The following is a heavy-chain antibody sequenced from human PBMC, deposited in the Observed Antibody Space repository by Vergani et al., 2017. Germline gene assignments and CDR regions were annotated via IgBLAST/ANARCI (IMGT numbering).Heavy chain of an antibody. CDR2: INHSGST. Sequence: QVQLQQWGAGLLKPSETLSLTCAVYGGSFSGYYWSWIRQPPGKGLEWIGEINHSGSTNYNPSLKSRVTISVDTSKNQFSLKLSSVTAADTAVYYCARVGXARYYDFWSAHYGYYFDYWGQGTLVTVSS. CDR3: ARVGXARYYDFWSAHYGYYFDY. J-gene: IGHJ4*02. D-gene: IGHD3-3*01. V-gene: IGHV4-34*01. CDR1: GGSFSGYY.